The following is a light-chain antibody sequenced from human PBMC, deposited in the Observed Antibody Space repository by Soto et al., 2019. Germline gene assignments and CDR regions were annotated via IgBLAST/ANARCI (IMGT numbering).Light chain of an antibody. CDR1: SSNIGSNT. Sequence: QSALTQPPSASGTPGQRVTISCSGSSSNIGSNTVNWYQQLPGTAPKLLIYSSNQRPSGVPDRISGSKSGTSASLAISGLQSEDEADYYCEAWDDSLNGVVFGGGTKLTVL. CDR2: SSN. CDR3: EAWDDSLNGVV. J-gene: IGLJ2*01. V-gene: IGLV1-44*01.